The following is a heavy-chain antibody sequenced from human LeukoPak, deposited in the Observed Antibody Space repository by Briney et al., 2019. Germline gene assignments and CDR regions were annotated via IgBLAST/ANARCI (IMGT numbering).Heavy chain of an antibody. Sequence: ASVKVSCKASGYTFSSHGISWVRQAPGQGLEWMGWISTSYGNTNYAQKFQGRVTMTTDTSTSTAFMELRSLRSDDTAVFYCARESRGYRYGYFYYYDMDVWGQGTTVTVSS. CDR1: GYTFSSHG. J-gene: IGHJ6*02. CDR2: ISTSYGNT. CDR3: ARESRGYRYGYFYYYDMDV. V-gene: IGHV1-18*01. D-gene: IGHD5-18*01.